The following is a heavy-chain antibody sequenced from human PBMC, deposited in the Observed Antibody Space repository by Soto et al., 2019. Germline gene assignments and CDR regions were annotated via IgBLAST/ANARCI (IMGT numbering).Heavy chain of an antibody. J-gene: IGHJ6*02. CDR3: ARDSTDDYYYYGMDV. V-gene: IGHV3-33*01. CDR1: GFTFSSYG. Sequence: QPGGSLRLSCAASGFTFSSYGMHWVRQAPGKGLEWVAVIWYDGSNKYYADSVKGRFTISRDNSKNTLYLQMNSLRAEDTAVYYCARDSTDDYYYYGMDVWGQGTTVTVSS. D-gene: IGHD2-2*01. CDR2: IWYDGSNK.